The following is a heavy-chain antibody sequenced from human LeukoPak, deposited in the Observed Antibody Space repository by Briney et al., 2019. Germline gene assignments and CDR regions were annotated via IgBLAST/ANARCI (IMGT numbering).Heavy chain of an antibody. CDR1: GGTFSSYA. CDR3: ATHYYGSGSYYSYYYYGMDV. V-gene: IGHV1-69*13. CDR2: IIPIFGTA. D-gene: IGHD3-10*01. Sequence: SVQVSCKASGGTFSSYAISWVRQAPGQGLEWMGGIIPIFGTANYAQKFQGRVTITADESTSTAYMELSSLRSEDTAVYYCATHYYGSGSYYSYYYYGMDVWGQGTTVTVSS. J-gene: IGHJ6*02.